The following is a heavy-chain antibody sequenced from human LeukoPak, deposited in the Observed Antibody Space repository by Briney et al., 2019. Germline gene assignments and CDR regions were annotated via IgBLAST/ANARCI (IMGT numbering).Heavy chain of an antibody. Sequence: SETLSLTCAVYGGSFSGYYWSWIRQPLGKGLEWIGEINHSGSTNYNPSLKSRVTISVDTSKNQFSLKLSSVTAADTAVYYCARGEGYYDSSGYFTWGQGTLVTVSS. CDR1: GGSFSGYY. D-gene: IGHD3-22*01. J-gene: IGHJ4*02. CDR3: ARGEGYYDSSGYFT. CDR2: INHSGST. V-gene: IGHV4-34*01.